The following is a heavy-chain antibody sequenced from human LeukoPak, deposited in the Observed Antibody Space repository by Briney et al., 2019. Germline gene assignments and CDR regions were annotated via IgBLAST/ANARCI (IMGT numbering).Heavy chain of an antibody. V-gene: IGHV4-38-2*02. CDR2: IYHSGST. CDR1: GYSISSGCY. CDR3: ARSSYSNYDFDY. J-gene: IGHJ4*02. Sequence: PSETLSLTCTVSGYSISSGCYWGWIRQPPGKGLEWIGSIYHSGSTYYNPSLKSRVTISVDTSKNQFSLKLSSVTAADTAVYYCARSSYSNYDFDYWGQGTLVTVSS. D-gene: IGHD4-11*01.